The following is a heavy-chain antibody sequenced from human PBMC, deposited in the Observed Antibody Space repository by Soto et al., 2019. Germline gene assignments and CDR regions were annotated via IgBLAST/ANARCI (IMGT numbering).Heavy chain of an antibody. CDR2: IIPIFGTA. CDR3: ARDLRDSSGFDY. CDR1: GGTFSSYA. D-gene: IGHD3-22*01. Sequence: VSCKASGGTFSSYAISWVRQAPGQGLEWMGGIIPIFGTADYAQKFQGRVTITADESTSTAYMELSSLRSEDTAVYYCARDLRDSSGFDYWGQGTLVTVSS. V-gene: IGHV1-69*01. J-gene: IGHJ4*02.